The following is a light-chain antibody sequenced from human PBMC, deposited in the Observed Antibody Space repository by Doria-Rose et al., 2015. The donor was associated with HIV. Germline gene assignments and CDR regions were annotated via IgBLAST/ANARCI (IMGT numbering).Light chain of an antibody. V-gene: IGKV3-20*01. CDR3: HQYGASWT. Sequence: DIVMTQSPGTLSLSPGERATLSCRASQSFSSTYLAWYQQHPGQAPSLLIYDGSTRATGIPDRFSASGSGTDFTLTINRLEPEDFALYYCHQYGASWTFGQGTKVEI. J-gene: IGKJ1*01. CDR1: QSFSSTY. CDR2: DGS.